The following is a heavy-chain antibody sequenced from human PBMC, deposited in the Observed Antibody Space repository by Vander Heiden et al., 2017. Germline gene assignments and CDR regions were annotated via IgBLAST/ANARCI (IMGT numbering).Heavy chain of an antibody. D-gene: IGHD3-22*01. CDR2: IYPGDSDT. V-gene: IGHV5-51*01. J-gene: IGHJ5*02. Sequence: EVQLVQSGAEVKKSGQSLTISCKGSAYRFTSYWIGWVRQMTVRGLEWMGIIYPGDSDTRFSPSFQGQVTISVDNSINTVYLQWSSLKASDTAVYYCARHGTYYDSSGYYGPWGQGTLVTVSS. CDR1: AYRFTSYW. CDR3: ARHGTYYDSSGYYGP.